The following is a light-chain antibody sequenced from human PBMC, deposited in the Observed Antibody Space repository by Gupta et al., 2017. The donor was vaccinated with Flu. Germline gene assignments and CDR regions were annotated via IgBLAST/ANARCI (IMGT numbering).Light chain of an antibody. CDR2: DVS. CDR1: SSDGGGYYY. Sequence: QSALPPPRSVSGPAGQSATISCSGTSSDGGGYYYVSWYQQHPRNAPQLMIYDVSKRHSAVPDRFSGSKSGNTASLTISGLQAEDEADYYCCSYAGSDTSVVFGGGTKLTVL. J-gene: IGLJ2*01. V-gene: IGLV2-11*01. CDR3: CSYAGSDTSVV.